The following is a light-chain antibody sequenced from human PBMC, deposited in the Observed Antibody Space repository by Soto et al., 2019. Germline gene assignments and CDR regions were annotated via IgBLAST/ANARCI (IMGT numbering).Light chain of an antibody. CDR2: KAS. Sequence: DIQLTQSPSFLSASVGARVPITCRASQGISSYLAWYQQKPGKAPKLLIYKASSLESGVPSRFSGSGSGTEFTLTISSLQPDDFATYYCQQYNSYSWTFGQGTKVDIK. J-gene: IGKJ1*01. V-gene: IGKV1-5*03. CDR1: QGISSY. CDR3: QQYNSYSWT.